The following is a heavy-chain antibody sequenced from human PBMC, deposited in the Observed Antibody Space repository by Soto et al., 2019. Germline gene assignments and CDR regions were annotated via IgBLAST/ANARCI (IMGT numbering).Heavy chain of an antibody. CDR1: GFAFSDVW. D-gene: IGHD3-16*01. J-gene: IGHJ3*01. Sequence: EVQLVESGGGLVKPGESLTLSCAASGFAFSDVWVHWVRQAPGKGLDWVGRIKSRVVGGTTDYAAPVKGRLTISRDDSRKMVYFQMNNLKTEDTAVYYCDTGFIRAYEWWGQGTMVTVSP. CDR2: IKSRVVGGTT. V-gene: IGHV3-15*01. CDR3: DTGFIRAYEW.